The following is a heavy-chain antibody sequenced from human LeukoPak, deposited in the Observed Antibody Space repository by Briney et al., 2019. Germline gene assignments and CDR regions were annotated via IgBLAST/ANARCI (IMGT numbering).Heavy chain of an antibody. CDR1: GFTFSSYW. Sequence: QPGGSLRLSCAASGFTFSSYWMHWVRQAPGKGLVWVSRINSDGSSTYYADSVKGRFTISRDNSKNTLYLQMNSLRAEDTAVYYCARTLHCSSTSCYPFYFDYWGQGTLVTVSS. CDR2: INSDGSST. J-gene: IGHJ4*02. CDR3: ARTLHCSSTSCYPFYFDY. V-gene: IGHV3-74*01. D-gene: IGHD2-2*01.